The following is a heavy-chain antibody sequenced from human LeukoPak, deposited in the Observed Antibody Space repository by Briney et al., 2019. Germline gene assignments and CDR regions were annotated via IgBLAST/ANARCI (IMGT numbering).Heavy chain of an antibody. CDR3: SREGCSSTSCYYTYSPYDY. CDR1: GGSISSSSYY. Sequence: PSETLSLTCTVSGGSISSSSYYWSWIRQPAGKGLEWIGRIYTSGSTNYNPSLKSRVTISVDTSKNQFSLKLSSVTAADTAVYYCSREGCSSTSCYYTYSPYDYWGQGTLVTVSS. D-gene: IGHD2-2*01. J-gene: IGHJ4*02. CDR2: IYTSGST. V-gene: IGHV4-61*02.